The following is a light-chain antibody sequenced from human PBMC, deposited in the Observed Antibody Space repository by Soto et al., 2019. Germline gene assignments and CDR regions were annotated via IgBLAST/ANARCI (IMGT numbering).Light chain of an antibody. J-gene: IGKJ3*01. Sequence: EIVLTQSPGTLSLSPGERATLSCRASQSVSSSYLAWYQQKPGQAPRLLIYGASSRATVIPDRFSGSGSGTDFTLTISRLEPEDFAVYYCQQYDSSPLTFGPGTKVDIK. CDR3: QQYDSSPLT. CDR2: GAS. CDR1: QSVSSSY. V-gene: IGKV3-20*01.